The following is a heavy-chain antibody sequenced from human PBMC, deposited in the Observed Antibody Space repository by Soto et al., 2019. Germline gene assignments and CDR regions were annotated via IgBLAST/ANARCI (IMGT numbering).Heavy chain of an antibody. Sequence: ASVKVSCKASGYTFTSYYMHWVRQAPGQGLEWMGIINPSGGSTSYAQKFQGRVTMTRDTSTSTVYMELSSLRSEDTAVYYCARDLHLYYDFWSGYLEYYYMDVWGKGTTVTVSS. CDR1: GYTFTSYY. D-gene: IGHD3-3*01. CDR2: INPSGGST. CDR3: ARDLHLYYDFWSGYLEYYYMDV. J-gene: IGHJ6*03. V-gene: IGHV1-46*01.